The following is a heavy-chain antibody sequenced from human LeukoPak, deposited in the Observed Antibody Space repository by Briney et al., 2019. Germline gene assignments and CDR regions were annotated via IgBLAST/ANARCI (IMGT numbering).Heavy chain of an antibody. Sequence: GGSLRLSCAASGFTFRSYSMNWFRQAPGRGLEWVSYISSSGSAIHYADSVKGRFTISRDNAKNSLYLQMNNLRTEDTAVYYCARDDKWAFDYWGQGTLVTVSS. J-gene: IGHJ4*02. CDR1: GFTFRSYS. V-gene: IGHV3-48*04. CDR3: ARDDKWAFDY. CDR2: ISSSGSAI. D-gene: IGHD1-26*01.